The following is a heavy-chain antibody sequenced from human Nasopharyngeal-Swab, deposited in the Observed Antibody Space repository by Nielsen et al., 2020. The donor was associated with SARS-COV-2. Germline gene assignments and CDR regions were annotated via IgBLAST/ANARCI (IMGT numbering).Heavy chain of an antibody. J-gene: IGHJ6*03. V-gene: IGHV4-31*03. CDR2: IYYSGST. D-gene: IGHD4-11*01. CDR3: ARESVTTNYMDV. CDR1: GGSISSGGYY. Sequence: SETLSLTCTVSGGSISSGGYYWSWIRQHPGKGLEWIGYIYYSGSTYYKPSLKSRVTISVDTSKNQFSLKLSSVTAADTAVYYCARESVTTNYMDVWGKGTTVTVSS.